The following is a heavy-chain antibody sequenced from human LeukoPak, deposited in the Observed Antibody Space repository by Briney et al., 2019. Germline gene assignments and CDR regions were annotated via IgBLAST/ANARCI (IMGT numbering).Heavy chain of an antibody. CDR1: GGSISSSSYY. CDR3: ASTRTSYGDFDY. D-gene: IGHD3-16*01. CDR2: IYYSGST. V-gene: IGHV4-39*01. Sequence: SQTLSLTCTVSGGSISSSSYYWGWIRQPPGKGLEWIGSIYYSGSTYYNPSLKSRVTISVDTSKNQFSLKLSSVTAADTAVYYCASTRTSYGDFDYWGQGTLVTVSS. J-gene: IGHJ4*02.